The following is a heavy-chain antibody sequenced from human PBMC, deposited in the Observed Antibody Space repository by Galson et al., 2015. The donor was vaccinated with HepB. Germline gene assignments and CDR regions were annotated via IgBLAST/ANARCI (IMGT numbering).Heavy chain of an antibody. CDR2: ISYDGSNK. D-gene: IGHD2-2*02. Sequence: LRLSCAASGFTFSSYGMHWVRQAPGKGLEWVAVISYDGSNKYYADSVKGRFTISRDNSKNTLYLQMNSLRAEDTAVYYCAKFSSTSCYTCEVGYYYYMDVWGKGTTVTVSS. CDR1: GFTFSSYG. J-gene: IGHJ6*03. V-gene: IGHV3-30*18. CDR3: AKFSSTSCYTCEVGYYYYMDV.